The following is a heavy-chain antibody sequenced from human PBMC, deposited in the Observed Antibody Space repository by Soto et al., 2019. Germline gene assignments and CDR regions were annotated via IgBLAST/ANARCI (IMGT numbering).Heavy chain of an antibody. D-gene: IGHD4-17*01. CDR1: GFTLSSYA. CDR3: ARNPYGDYPFDY. V-gene: IGHV3-30*03. CDR2: ISYDGTNK. J-gene: IGHJ4*02. Sequence: LRLPYAASGFTLSSYAMHWGRQAPGKGLEWVAVISYDGTNKYSADSVKGRFTISRDNSKKTLYLQMDSLRAEDTAVYYCARNPYGDYPFDYWGQGTLVTVSS.